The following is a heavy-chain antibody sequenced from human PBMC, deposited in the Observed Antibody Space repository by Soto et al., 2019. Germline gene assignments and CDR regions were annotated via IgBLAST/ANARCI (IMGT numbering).Heavy chain of an antibody. Sequence: QVQLQQWGAGPLRPLETLSLTCGVSGGSFSGYYWAWIRQSPGKGLEWVGEINDRGSINYNPSLKSRVSSSVDTSKNHYSLNLRSVTSADTAVYYGARESHDILAGPPWVGYFDLWGRGTLVTVSS. CDR1: GGSFSGYY. J-gene: IGHJ2*01. CDR2: INDRGSI. V-gene: IGHV4-34*01. CDR3: ARESHDILAGPPWVGYFDL. D-gene: IGHD3-9*01.